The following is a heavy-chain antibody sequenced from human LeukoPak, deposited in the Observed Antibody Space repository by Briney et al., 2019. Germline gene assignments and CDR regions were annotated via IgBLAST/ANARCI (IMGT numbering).Heavy chain of an antibody. Sequence: SEALSLTCAVYGGSFSGYYWSWIRQPPGKGLEWIGEINHSGITNHNPSLKSRVTISVDTSKNEVSLKLNSVSAADTAVYYCASVELATTNFDSWGQGALVTVSS. J-gene: IGHJ4*02. CDR2: INHSGIT. V-gene: IGHV4-34*01. CDR3: ASVELATTNFDS. CDR1: GGSFSGYY. D-gene: IGHD5-24*01.